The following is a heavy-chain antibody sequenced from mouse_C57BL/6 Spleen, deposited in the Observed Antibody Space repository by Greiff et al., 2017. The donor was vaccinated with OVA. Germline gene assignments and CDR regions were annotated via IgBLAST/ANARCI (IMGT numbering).Heavy chain of an antibody. CDR2: IWTGGGT. CDR1: GFSLTSYA. J-gene: IGHJ4*01. D-gene: IGHD2-3*01. V-gene: IGHV2-9-1*01. CDR3: ARGDGYYVDAMDY. Sequence: VQLQQSGPGLVAPSQSLSITCTVSGFSLTSYAISWVRQPPGKGLEWLGVIWTGGGTNYNSALKSRLSISKDNSKSQVFLKMNSLQTDDTARYYCARGDGYYVDAMDYWGQGTSVTVSS.